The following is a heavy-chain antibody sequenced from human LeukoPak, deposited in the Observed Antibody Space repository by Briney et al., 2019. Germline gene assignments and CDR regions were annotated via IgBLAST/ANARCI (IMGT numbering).Heavy chain of an antibody. Sequence: PGGPLRLSCAASGFTFSSYGMHWVRQAPGKGLEWVAVISYDGSNKYYADSVKGRFTISRDNSKNTLYLQMNSLRAEDTAVYYCAKAEDELSSTWGQGTLVTVSS. V-gene: IGHV3-30*18. J-gene: IGHJ4*02. D-gene: IGHD1-7*01. CDR3: AKAEDELSST. CDR1: GFTFSSYG. CDR2: ISYDGSNK.